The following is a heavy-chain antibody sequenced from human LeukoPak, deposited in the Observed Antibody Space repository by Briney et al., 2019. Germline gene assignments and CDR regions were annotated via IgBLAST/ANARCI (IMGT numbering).Heavy chain of an antibody. CDR3: ARLYYDYVWGSYPFDY. CDR2: IYYSRST. CDR1: GGSISSYY. Sequence: SATLYLTCTASGGSISSYYWSWIRQPPGKGLEWIGYIYYSRSTTYNPPLKSRVTISVDTSKNQFSLKLSSVTAADTAVYYCARLYYDYVWGSYPFDYWGRGTLVTVSS. D-gene: IGHD3-16*02. J-gene: IGHJ4*02. V-gene: IGHV4-59*01.